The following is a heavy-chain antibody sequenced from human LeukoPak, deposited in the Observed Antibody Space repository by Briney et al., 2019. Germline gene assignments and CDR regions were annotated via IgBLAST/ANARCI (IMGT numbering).Heavy chain of an antibody. CDR2: IYSGGST. CDR3: AGVVGAGGFDI. V-gene: IGHV3-53*01. CDR1: GFTVSSNY. D-gene: IGHD2-21*01. Sequence: GGSLRLSCAASGFTVSSNYMSWVRQAPGKGLEWVSVIYSGGSTYSADSVKGRFTISRDNTKNTLYLQMRSVSAEDTAVYYGAGVVGAGGFDIWGQGTMVTVSS. J-gene: IGHJ3*02.